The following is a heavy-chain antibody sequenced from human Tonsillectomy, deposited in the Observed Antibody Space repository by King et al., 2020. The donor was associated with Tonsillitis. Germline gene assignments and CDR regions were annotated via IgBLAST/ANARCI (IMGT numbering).Heavy chain of an antibody. CDR1: GFSFGDFG. D-gene: IGHD3-10*01. CDR3: TRGEGSGSYPYYEGMDV. Sequence: VQLVESGGGLVKPGRSLRLSCTASGFSFGDFGMTWFRQAPGKGLEWVAFIRSKIYGGTTEYAASVRGRFTISRDDSKSIAYLQMDSLKTEDTAVYYCTRGEGSGSYPYYEGMDVWGQGTTVTVSS. J-gene: IGHJ6*02. V-gene: IGHV3-49*05. CDR2: IRSKIYGGTT.